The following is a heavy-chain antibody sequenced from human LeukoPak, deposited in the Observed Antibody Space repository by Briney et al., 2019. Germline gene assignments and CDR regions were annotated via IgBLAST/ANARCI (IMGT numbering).Heavy chain of an antibody. D-gene: IGHD3-10*01. CDR1: GFSLSISGMC. Sequence: SGPTLVNPTQTLTLTCTFSGFSLSISGMCVSWIRQPQGKALEWLARIDWNDDKYYSTSLKTRLTISKDTSKNQVVLTMTNMDPVDTATYYCARIRRDLNYYGSGSSYFDYWGQGTLVTVSS. J-gene: IGHJ4*02. V-gene: IGHV2-70*11. CDR2: IDWNDDK. CDR3: ARIRRDLNYYGSGSSYFDY.